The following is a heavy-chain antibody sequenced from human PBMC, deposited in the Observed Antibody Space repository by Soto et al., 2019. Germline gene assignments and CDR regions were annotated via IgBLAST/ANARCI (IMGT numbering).Heavy chain of an antibody. D-gene: IGHD3-16*01. Sequence: QVQLQESGPGLVKPSETLSLTCSVSGVSISSYYWTWIRQSAGKGLEWIGRVYTSGTTNYNPSLKSRVTMSMDTSKNQFSLKLSSVTAADTAVYYCARDMMTWGSNGGDFDIWGQATMVTVSS. J-gene: IGHJ3*02. CDR2: VYTSGTT. CDR3: ARDMMTWGSNGGDFDI. CDR1: GVSISSYY. V-gene: IGHV4-4*07.